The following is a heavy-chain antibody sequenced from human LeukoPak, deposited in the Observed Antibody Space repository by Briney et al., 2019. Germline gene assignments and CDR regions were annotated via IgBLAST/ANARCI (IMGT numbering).Heavy chain of an antibody. V-gene: IGHV3-23*01. J-gene: IGHJ4*02. CDR3: VRDTTDCGGDCFQGY. Sequence: PGGSLRLSCAASGXTFSSYSMSWVRQAPGKGLEWVSAIDSSGGYTYYVDSVKGRFTISRDNSENTLFLQMSSLRAEDTAIYYCVRDTTDCGGDCFQGYWGQGTLVTVSS. CDR2: IDSSGGYT. CDR1: GXTFSSYS. D-gene: IGHD2-21*02.